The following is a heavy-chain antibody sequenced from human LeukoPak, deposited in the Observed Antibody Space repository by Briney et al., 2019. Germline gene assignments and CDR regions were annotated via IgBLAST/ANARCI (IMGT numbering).Heavy chain of an antibody. J-gene: IGHJ4*02. Sequence: SVKVSCKASGGSFTTYTISWVRQAPGQGLEWMGGIIPLFDSASYAQRFQGRVTITADTSTSTAYMDLNSLTSEDTAVYYCARDRIGSTWRSVFDFWGQGTLVTVSS. D-gene: IGHD6-13*01. CDR2: IIPLFDSA. V-gene: IGHV1-69*06. CDR1: GGSFTTYT. CDR3: ARDRIGSTWRSVFDF.